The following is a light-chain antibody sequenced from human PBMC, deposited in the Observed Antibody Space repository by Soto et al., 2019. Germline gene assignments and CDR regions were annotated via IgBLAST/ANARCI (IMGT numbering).Light chain of an antibody. CDR3: QQYNNWPPNT. CDR1: QSVSSY. V-gene: IGKV3-15*01. Sequence: EIVMTQSPATLSVSPGERATLSCRASQSVSSYLAWYQQKPGQAPRLLIYGASTRATGIPARFSGSGSGTEFTLTISSLQSEDFAVYYCQQYNNWPPNTFGQGTKLEIK. CDR2: GAS. J-gene: IGKJ2*01.